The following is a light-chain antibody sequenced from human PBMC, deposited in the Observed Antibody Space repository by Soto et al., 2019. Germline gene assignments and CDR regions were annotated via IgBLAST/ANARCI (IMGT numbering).Light chain of an antibody. CDR2: AAS. CDR3: QQYYSYGWT. V-gene: IGKV1-8*01. Sequence: AIRMTQSPSSLSASTGDRVTITCRASRGISSYLAWYQQKPGKAPKLLIYAASTLQSGVPSRFSGSGSGTDFTLTISCLQSEDFATYYCQQYYSYGWTFGQGTKVDIK. J-gene: IGKJ1*01. CDR1: RGISSY.